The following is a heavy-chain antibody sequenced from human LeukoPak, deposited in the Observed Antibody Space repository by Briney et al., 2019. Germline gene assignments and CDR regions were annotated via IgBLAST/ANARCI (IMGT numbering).Heavy chain of an antibody. CDR1: GFTFSSYA. D-gene: IGHD3-22*01. CDR3: ATHPSRYCYDSSGYAKY. CDR2: ISSGDST. V-gene: IGHV3-23*01. J-gene: IGHJ4*02. Sequence: PGASLRLSCAASGFTFSSYAMNWVRQAPGKGLKWVSTISSGDSTYYADSVKGRFTISRDNSKKTLYLQMNSLRAEDTAVYYCATHPSRYCYDSSGYAKYWGQGTLVTVSS.